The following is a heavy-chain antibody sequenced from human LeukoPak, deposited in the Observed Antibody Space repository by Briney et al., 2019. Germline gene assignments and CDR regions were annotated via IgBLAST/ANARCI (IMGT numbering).Heavy chain of an antibody. CDR1: GFTFSNAW. Sequence: GGSLKLSCAASGFTFSNAWMSWVRQAPGQGLEWAGRIKSKTDGGTTDYAAPVKGRFTISRDDSKNTLYLQMNSLKTEDTAVYYCTTRIPDLWNYSDYADYWGQGTLVTVSS. J-gene: IGHJ4*02. CDR3: TTRIPDLWNYSDYADY. CDR2: IKSKTDGGTT. V-gene: IGHV3-15*01. D-gene: IGHD1-7*01.